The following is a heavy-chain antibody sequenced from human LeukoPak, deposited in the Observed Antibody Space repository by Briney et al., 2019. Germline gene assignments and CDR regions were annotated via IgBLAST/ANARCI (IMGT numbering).Heavy chain of an antibody. Sequence: SETLSLTCKVSGDSISRSYWSWIRQPPGRGLEWLGYIYNSGSTSYNPSLKSRATISVDTSKSQLSLSLTSVSAADTAVYYCVRRVPGPPVGDYVAYYFDLWGQGTLVTVSS. V-gene: IGHV4-4*08. J-gene: IGHJ4*02. CDR1: GDSISRSY. CDR2: IYNSGST. D-gene: IGHD3-10*02. CDR3: VRRVPGPPVGDYVAYYFDL.